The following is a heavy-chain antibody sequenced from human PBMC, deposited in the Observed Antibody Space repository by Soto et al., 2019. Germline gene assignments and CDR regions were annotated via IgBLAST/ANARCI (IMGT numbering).Heavy chain of an antibody. V-gene: IGHV3-33*01. Sequence: GGSVRLSCAASGFTFGIYGMHWVRQAPGKGLEWVAVIWYDGSIKYHADSVKGRFTISRDNSKNTVYLQMNSLRDEDTAVYYCARATSGSFDALDMWGQATMVTVSS. J-gene: IGHJ3*02. D-gene: IGHD1-26*01. CDR2: IWYDGSIK. CDR3: ARATSGSFDALDM. CDR1: GFTFGIYG.